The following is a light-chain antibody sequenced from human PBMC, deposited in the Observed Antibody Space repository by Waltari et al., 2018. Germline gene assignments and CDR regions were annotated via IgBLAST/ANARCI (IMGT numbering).Light chain of an antibody. V-gene: IGLV2-11*01. Sequence: QSALTQPRSVSGSPGQSVTISCTGNSSDVGGYNHVSWYQQHPGKAPKLMIYDVSERPSGVPDRFSASKSGNTASLTISGLQAGDEADYYCCSYAGSVVFGGGTKLTVL. CDR3: CSYAGSVV. CDR2: DVS. J-gene: IGLJ2*01. CDR1: SSDVGGYNH.